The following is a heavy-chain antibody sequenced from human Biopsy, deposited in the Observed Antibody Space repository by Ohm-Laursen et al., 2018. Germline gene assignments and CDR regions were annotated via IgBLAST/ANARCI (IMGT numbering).Heavy chain of an antibody. CDR3: ARVAGGYAYYYGMDV. CDR1: GGSISDSTYH. Sequence: GTLSLTCSVSGGSISDSTYHWGWIRQSPGKGLEWIGNIYYSGNTDYSPSLKSRVTISVDTSNNQFSLKLRSVTAADTAVYYCARVAGGYAYYYGMDVWGQGTTVIVSS. V-gene: IGHV4-39*01. CDR2: IYYSGNT. D-gene: IGHD5-12*01. J-gene: IGHJ6*02.